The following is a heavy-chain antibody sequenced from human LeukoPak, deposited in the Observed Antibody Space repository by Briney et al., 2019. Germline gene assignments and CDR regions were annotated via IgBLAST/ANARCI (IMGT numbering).Heavy chain of an antibody. CDR1: GGSISSSSYY. CDR3: ARRVTMVRVWFDP. J-gene: IGHJ5*02. Sequence: PSETLSLTCTVSGGSISSSSYYWGWIRQPPGKGLEWIGSIYYSGSTYYNPSLKSRVTISVDTSKNQLSLKLSSVTAADTAVYYCARRVTMVRVWFDPWGQGTLVTVSS. D-gene: IGHD3-10*01. V-gene: IGHV4-39*01. CDR2: IYYSGST.